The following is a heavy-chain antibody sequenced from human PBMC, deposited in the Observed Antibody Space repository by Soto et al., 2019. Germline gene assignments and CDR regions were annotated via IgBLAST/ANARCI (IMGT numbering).Heavy chain of an antibody. CDR3: ASGYRYCSSTSCGEDI. J-gene: IGHJ3*02. CDR2: IIPIFGTA. Sequence: GASVKVSCKASGGTFSSYAISWVRQAPGQGLEWMGGIIPIFGTANYAQKFQGRVTITADESTSTAYMELSSLRSEDTAVYYCASGYRYCSSTSCGEDIWGQGTMVT. CDR1: GGTFSSYA. D-gene: IGHD2-2*01. V-gene: IGHV1-69*13.